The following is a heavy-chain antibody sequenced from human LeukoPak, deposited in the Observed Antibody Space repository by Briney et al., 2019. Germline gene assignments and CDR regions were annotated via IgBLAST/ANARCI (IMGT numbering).Heavy chain of an antibody. J-gene: IGHJ3*02. Sequence: GRSLRLSCAASGFTFDDYAMHWVRQAPGKGLEWVSGISWNSGSIGYADSVKGRFTISRDNAKNSLYLQMNSLRAEDMALYYCAKSITIFGVVPRDAFDIWGQGTMVTVSS. V-gene: IGHV3-9*03. CDR2: ISWNSGSI. CDR3: AKSITIFGVVPRDAFDI. CDR1: GFTFDDYA. D-gene: IGHD3-3*01.